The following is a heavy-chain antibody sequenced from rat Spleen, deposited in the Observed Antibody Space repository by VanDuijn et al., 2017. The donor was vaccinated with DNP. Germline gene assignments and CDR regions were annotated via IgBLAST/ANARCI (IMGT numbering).Heavy chain of an antibody. CDR1: GFTFSNYD. D-gene: IGHD1-5*01. CDR2: ITNGGGNT. CDR3: ARHDMGTTTSNWFAY. Sequence: EVQLVESGGGLVQPGRSLKLSCAASGFTFSNYDMAWVRQAPTKGLEWVASITNGGGNTYYRDSVKGRFTISRDNAKNTQYLQMDSLRSEDTATYYCARHDMGTTTSNWFAYWGQGTLVTVSS. J-gene: IGHJ3*01. V-gene: IGHV5S13*01.